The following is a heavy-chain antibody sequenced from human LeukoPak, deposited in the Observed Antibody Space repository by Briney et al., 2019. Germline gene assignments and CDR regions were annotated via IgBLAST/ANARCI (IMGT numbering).Heavy chain of an antibody. V-gene: IGHV1-8*01. CDR1: GYTFTSYD. J-gene: IGHJ6*02. Sequence: RASVTISCKASGYTFTSYDINWVRQATGQGLEWMGWMNPNSGNTGYAQKFQGRVTMTRNTSISTAYMELSSLRSEDTAVYYCAREAAVPAAIGYYYYGMDDWGQGTTVTVSS. D-gene: IGHD2-2*01. CDR2: MNPNSGNT. CDR3: AREAAVPAAIGYYYYGMDD.